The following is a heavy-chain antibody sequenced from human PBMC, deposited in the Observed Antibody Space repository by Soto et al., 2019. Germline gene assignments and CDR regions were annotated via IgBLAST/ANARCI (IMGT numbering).Heavy chain of an antibody. J-gene: IGHJ6*02. Sequence: PGGSLRLSCAASGCTFDDYAMHWVRQAPGQGLEWGSGISWNSGNIGDAGSGKGRFTICRGNARNARYLRMIGLRAEDTTLYYCAQDREPAGRKVYYYGIDVWGQGTTVPVSS. CDR2: ISWNSGNI. CDR1: GCTFDDYA. V-gene: IGHV3-9*01. D-gene: IGHD2-2*01. CDR3: AQDREPAGRKVYYYGIDV.